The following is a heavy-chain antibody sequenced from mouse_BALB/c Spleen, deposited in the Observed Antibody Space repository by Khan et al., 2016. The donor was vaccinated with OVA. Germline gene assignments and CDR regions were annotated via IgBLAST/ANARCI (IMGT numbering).Heavy chain of an antibody. Sequence: EVELVESGGGLVQPGRSQKLSCAVSGFTFNSYGMHWVRQAPEKGLVWVAYNSGYSNTIAYADTVKGRFTISRDNSKNTLFLQMTSLMSEDTAMYYCATSYFYGYYFDYWGPGTTLTVS. V-gene: IGHV5-17*02. J-gene: IGHJ2*01. CDR3: ATSYFYGYYFDY. CDR2: NSGYSNTI. D-gene: IGHD1-1*01. CDR1: GFTFNSYG.